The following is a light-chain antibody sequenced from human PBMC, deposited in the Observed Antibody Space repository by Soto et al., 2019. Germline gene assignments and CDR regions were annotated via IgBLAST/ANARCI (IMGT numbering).Light chain of an antibody. Sequence: EIVLTQSPGTLSLSPGERATLSCRASQSVSRTYLAWYQQTPGQAPRLLIYGASNRATGVPDRFSGSGSGTDFTLTISGLEPEDFAVYYCQRYGVSWTFGQGTKVEIK. CDR2: GAS. V-gene: IGKV3-20*01. CDR1: QSVSRTY. CDR3: QRYGVSWT. J-gene: IGKJ1*01.